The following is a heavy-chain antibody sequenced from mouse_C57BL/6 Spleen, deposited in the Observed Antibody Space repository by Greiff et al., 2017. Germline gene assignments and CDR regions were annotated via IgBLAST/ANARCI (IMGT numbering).Heavy chain of an antibody. CDR3: AREGENWDFAY. V-gene: IGHV1-64*01. Sequence: VQLQQPGAELVKPGASVKLSCKASGYTFTSYWMHWVKQRPGQGLEWIGMIHPNSGSTNYNEKFKSKATLTVDKSSSTAYMQLSSLTSEDSAVYYCAREGENWDFAYWGQGTLVTVSA. D-gene: IGHD4-1*01. J-gene: IGHJ3*01. CDR1: GYTFTSYW. CDR2: IHPNSGST.